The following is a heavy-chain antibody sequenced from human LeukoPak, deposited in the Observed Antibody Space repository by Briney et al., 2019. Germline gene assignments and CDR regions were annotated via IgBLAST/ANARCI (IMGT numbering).Heavy chain of an antibody. V-gene: IGHV1-69*05. CDR2: IIPIFGTA. J-gene: IGHJ6*03. Sequence: GASVKVSCKASGGTFSSYAISWVRQAPGQGLEWMGGIIPIFGTANYAQKFQGRVTIATDESTSTAYMELSSLRSEDTAVYYCARVEIAAAAPLGYYYYYMDVWGKGTTVTVSS. CDR1: GGTFSSYA. D-gene: IGHD6-13*01. CDR3: ARVEIAAAAPLGYYYYYMDV.